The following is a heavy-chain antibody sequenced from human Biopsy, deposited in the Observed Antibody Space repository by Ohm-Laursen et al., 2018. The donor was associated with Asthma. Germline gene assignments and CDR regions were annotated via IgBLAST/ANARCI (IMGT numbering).Heavy chain of an antibody. V-gene: IGHV1-18*01. Sequence: ASVKVSCNPSGYTFNSAGITWVRQAPGQGLEWMGWISVYNGNTKVAQKLQDRVTMITDTSTSTAYMELRSLRSDDTAVYFCARAVDYSHYYGIDVWGQGTTATVS. D-gene: IGHD3-10*01. CDR1: GYTFNSAG. CDR2: ISVYNGNT. CDR3: ARAVDYSHYYGIDV. J-gene: IGHJ6*02.